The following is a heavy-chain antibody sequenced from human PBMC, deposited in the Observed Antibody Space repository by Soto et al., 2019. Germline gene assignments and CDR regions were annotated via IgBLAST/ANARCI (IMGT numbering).Heavy chain of an antibody. CDR1: GGSISSGGYY. V-gene: IGHV4-31*03. J-gene: IGHJ4*02. CDR3: AREDAAAGHFDY. CDR2: IYYSGST. D-gene: IGHD6-13*01. Sequence: PSETLSLTCTVSGGSISSGGYYWSWIRQHPGKGLEWIGYIYYSGSTYYNPSLKSRVTISVDTSKNQFSLKLSSVTAADTAVYYCAREDAAAGHFDYWGQGTLVTVSS.